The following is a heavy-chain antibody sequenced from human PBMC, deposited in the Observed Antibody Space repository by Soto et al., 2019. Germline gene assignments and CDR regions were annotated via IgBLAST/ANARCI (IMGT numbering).Heavy chain of an antibody. D-gene: IGHD5-18*01. Sequence: HVELVQSGADVKKPGASVTISCKASGYTFTDYALHWVRQAPGQRLEWMGWMNAGVGNTLYSQKFQGRITITRDTSASTAYMELNSRKSEDTAIYYCARVTGYTFGSLNYWGTGTLVTVSS. CDR1: GYTFTDYA. CDR3: ARVTGYTFGSLNY. J-gene: IGHJ4*02. CDR2: MNAGVGNT. V-gene: IGHV1-3*01.